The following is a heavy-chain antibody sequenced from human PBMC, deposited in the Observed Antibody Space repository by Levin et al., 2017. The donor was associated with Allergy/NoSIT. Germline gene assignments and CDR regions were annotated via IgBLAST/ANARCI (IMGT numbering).Heavy chain of an antibody. J-gene: IGHJ5*02. V-gene: IGHV1-2*06. CDR1: GYTFTGYY. D-gene: IGHD2-8*02. Sequence: GGSLRLSCKASGYTFTGYYMHWVRQAPGQGLEWMGRINPNSGGTNYAQKFQGRVTMTRDTSISTAYMELSRLRSEDTAVYYCARDRRVGCTGGVCLLPPDWSAYWFDPWGQGTLVTVSS. CDR2: INPNSGGT. CDR3: ARDRRVGCTGGVCLLPPDWSAYWFDP.